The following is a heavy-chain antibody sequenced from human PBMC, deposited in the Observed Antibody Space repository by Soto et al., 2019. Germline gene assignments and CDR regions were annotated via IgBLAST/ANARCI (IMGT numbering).Heavy chain of an antibody. CDR2: INHSGST. CDR1: GGSFSGYY. J-gene: IGHJ4*02. V-gene: IGHV4-34*01. CDR3: AREHYDFWSGPINY. Sequence: SETLSLTCAVYGGSFSGYYWSWIRQPPGKGLEWIGEINHSGSTNYNPSLKSRVTISVDTSKNQFSLKLSSVTAAGTAVYYCAREHYDFWSGPINYWGQGTLVTVSS. D-gene: IGHD3-3*01.